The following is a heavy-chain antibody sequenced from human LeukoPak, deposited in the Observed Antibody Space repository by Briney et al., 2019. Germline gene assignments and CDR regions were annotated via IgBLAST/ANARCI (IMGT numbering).Heavy chain of an antibody. J-gene: IGHJ6*03. CDR2: ISAYNGNT. CDR1: GYTFTSYG. Sequence: ASVKVSCKASGYTFTSYGISWVRQAPGQGLEWMGWISAYNGNTNYAQKLQGRVTMTTDTSTSTAYMELRSLRSDDTAVYYCARGVQLLPPYYYMDVWGKGTTVTVSS. CDR3: ARGVQLLPPYYYMDV. V-gene: IGHV1-18*01. D-gene: IGHD2-15*01.